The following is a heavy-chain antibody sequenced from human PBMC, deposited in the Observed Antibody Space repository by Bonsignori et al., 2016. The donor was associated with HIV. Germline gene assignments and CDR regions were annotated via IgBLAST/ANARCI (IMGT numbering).Heavy chain of an antibody. CDR2: IWPDDSDT. Sequence: EVQLVQSGAEVKKPGESLKISCKASGYSFTTHWIGWVRQMPGKGLEWMGIIWPDDSDTRYSPSFQGQVTISADKSNNTAYLQWTSLKASDTAMYYCARHLPFDYWGQGTLVTVSS. CDR1: GYSFTTHW. V-gene: IGHV5-51*01. CDR3: ARHLPFDY. J-gene: IGHJ4*02.